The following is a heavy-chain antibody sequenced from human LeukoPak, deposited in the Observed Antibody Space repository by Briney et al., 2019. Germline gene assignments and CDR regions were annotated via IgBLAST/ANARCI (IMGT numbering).Heavy chain of an antibody. CDR2: IYYSGST. CDR1: GGSISSGGYY. CDR3: ARDLGPIFCSGGSCYSSGDYYYGMDV. V-gene: IGHV4-31*03. J-gene: IGHJ6*02. Sequence: SQTLSLTCTVSGGSISSGGYYWSWIRQHPGKGLEWIGYIYYSGSTYYNPSLKSRVTISVDTSKNQFSLKLSSVTAADTAVYYCARDLGPIFCSGGSCYSSGDYYYGMDVWGQGTTVTVSS. D-gene: IGHD2-15*01.